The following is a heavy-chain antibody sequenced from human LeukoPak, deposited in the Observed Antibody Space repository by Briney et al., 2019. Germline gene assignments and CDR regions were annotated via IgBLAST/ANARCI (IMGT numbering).Heavy chain of an antibody. J-gene: IGHJ5*02. Sequence: ASVKVSCKASGYTFTGYYMHWVRQATGQGLEWMGWMNPNRGNTGYAQKFQGRVTMTRNTSISTAYMELSSLRSEDTAVYYCARGQGWLQIAATSFDPWGQGTLVTVSS. V-gene: IGHV1-8*02. CDR2: MNPNRGNT. CDR3: ARGQGWLQIAATSFDP. CDR1: GYTFTGYY. D-gene: IGHD5-24*01.